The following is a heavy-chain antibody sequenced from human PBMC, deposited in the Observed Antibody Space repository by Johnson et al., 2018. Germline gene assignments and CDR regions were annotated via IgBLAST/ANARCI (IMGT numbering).Heavy chain of an antibody. CDR3: AREGGGSCDSEVDVDCYYMDV. V-gene: IGHV3-30-3*01. D-gene: IGHD2-15*01. J-gene: IGHJ6*03. CDR2: IPYDGSNK. CDR1: GFTFSSYA. Sequence: QVQLVQSGGGVVQPGRSLRLSCAASGFTFSSYAMHWVRQAPGKGLEWVAVIPYDGSNKYYADSVKGRFTLSRDNSKNTLYLQMNSRRAGEMAVYYCAREGGGSCDSEVDVDCYYMDVWGKGTTVTVS.